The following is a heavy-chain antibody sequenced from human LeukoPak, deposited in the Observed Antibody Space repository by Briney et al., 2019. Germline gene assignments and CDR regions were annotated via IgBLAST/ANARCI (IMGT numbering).Heavy chain of an antibody. CDR2: IYYSGST. J-gene: IGHJ5*02. D-gene: IGHD4-17*01. V-gene: IGHV4-59*01. CDR3: ARVSGITVTTDGWFDP. Sequence: PSETLSLTCIVSGGSISSYYWSWIRQPPGKGLEWIGYIYYSGSTNYNPSLKSRVTISVDTSKNQFSLKLSSVTAADTAVYYCARVSGITVTTDGWFDPWGQGTLVTVSS. CDR1: GGSISSYY.